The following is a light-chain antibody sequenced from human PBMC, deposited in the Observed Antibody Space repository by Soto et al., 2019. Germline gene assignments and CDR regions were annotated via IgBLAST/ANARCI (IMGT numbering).Light chain of an antibody. V-gene: IGLV1-47*02. CDR3: AAWDDSLSGVV. CDR1: SSNIGSNY. Sequence: QSVLTQPPSASGTPGQRVTISCSGSSSNIGSNYVYWYQPLPGTAPKLLIYNNNQRPSGVPDRFSGSKSDTSASLAISGLRSEDEADYYCAAWDDSLSGVVFGGGTKLTVL. CDR2: NNN. J-gene: IGLJ2*01.